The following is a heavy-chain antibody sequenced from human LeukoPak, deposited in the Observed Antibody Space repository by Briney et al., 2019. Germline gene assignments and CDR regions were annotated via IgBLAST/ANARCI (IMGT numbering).Heavy chain of an antibody. CDR2: I. Sequence: GGSLRLSCAASGFTFSSYAMSWVRQAPGKGLEWVSAIKGRFTISRDNSKNTLYLQMNSLRAEDTAVYYCARGYSSSSWSLFDYWGQGTLVTVSS. V-gene: IGHV3-23*01. CDR3: ARGYSSSSWSLFDY. D-gene: IGHD6-6*01. J-gene: IGHJ4*02. CDR1: GFTFSSYA.